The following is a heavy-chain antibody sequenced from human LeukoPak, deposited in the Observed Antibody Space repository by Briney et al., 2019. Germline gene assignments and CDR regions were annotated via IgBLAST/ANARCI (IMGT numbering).Heavy chain of an antibody. J-gene: IGHJ4*02. CDR1: GFTFSSYA. D-gene: IGHD2-15*01. Sequence: WGSLRLSCAASGFTFSSYAMTWVRQAPGKGLEWVSSMSSGGSYIYYADSVRGRFTISRDNAKDSLFLLMHSLRVEDTAVYYCARGRPTGSSRRFVVQWGQGTLVTVSS. CDR3: ARGRPTGSSRRFVVQ. V-gene: IGHV3-21*06. CDR2: MSSGGSYI.